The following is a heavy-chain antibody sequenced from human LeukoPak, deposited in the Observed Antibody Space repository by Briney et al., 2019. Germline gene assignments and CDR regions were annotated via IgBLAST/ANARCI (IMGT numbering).Heavy chain of an antibody. CDR1: GGSISSSSYY. CDR3: VKSNSRYQPWTLDI. J-gene: IGHJ3*02. V-gene: IGHV4-39*07. CDR2: IYYSGST. Sequence: SETLSLTCTVSGGSISSSSYYWGWIRQPPGKGLEWIGSIYYSGSTYYNPSLKSRVTISVDTSNNQLSLKVNSVTAADTAMYYCVKSNSRYQPWTLDIWGRGTMVTVSS. D-gene: IGHD2-2*01.